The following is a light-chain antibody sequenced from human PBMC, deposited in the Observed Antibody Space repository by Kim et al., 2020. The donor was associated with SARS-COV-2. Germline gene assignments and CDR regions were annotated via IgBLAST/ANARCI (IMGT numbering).Light chain of an antibody. V-gene: IGLV1-40*01. Sequence: VTISCTGSSSNIGAGYDVPWYQQLPGTAPKLLIYGNSNRPSGVPDRFSGSKSGTSASLAITGLQAEDEADYYCQSYDSSLSGFYVFGTGTKVTVL. CDR2: GNS. J-gene: IGLJ1*01. CDR1: SSNIGAGYD. CDR3: QSYDSSLSGFYV.